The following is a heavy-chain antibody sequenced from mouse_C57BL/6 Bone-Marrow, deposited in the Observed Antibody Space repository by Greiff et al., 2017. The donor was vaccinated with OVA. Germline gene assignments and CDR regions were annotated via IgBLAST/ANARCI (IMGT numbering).Heavy chain of an antibody. D-gene: IGHD2-10*02. CDR3: ARGYGNYLAWFAY. CDR1: GYTFTSYW. J-gene: IGHJ3*01. Sequence: QVQLQQPGAELVRPGSSVKLSCKASGYTFTSYWMHWVKQRPIQGLEWIGNIDPSDSETHYNQKFKDKATLTVAKSSSTAYMQLSSLTSEDSAVYYCARGYGNYLAWFAYWGQGTLVTVSA. V-gene: IGHV1-52*01. CDR2: IDPSDSET.